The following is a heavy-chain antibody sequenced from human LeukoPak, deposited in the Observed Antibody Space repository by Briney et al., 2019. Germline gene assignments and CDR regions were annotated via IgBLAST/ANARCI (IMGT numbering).Heavy chain of an antibody. Sequence: GASVKVSCKASGYTFNGYYMHWVRQAPGKGLEWMGGFDPEDGETIYAQKFQGRVTMTEDTSTDTAYMELSSLRSEDTAVYYCATWDTAMVTYDYWGQGTLVTVSS. D-gene: IGHD5-18*01. V-gene: IGHV1-24*01. J-gene: IGHJ4*02. CDR3: ATWDTAMVTYDY. CDR1: GYTFNGYY. CDR2: FDPEDGET.